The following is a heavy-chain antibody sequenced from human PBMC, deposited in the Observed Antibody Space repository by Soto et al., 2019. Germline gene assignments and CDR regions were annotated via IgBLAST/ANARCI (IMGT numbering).Heavy chain of an antibody. J-gene: IGHJ4*02. CDR2: ISYDGSNK. D-gene: IGHD3-22*01. CDR3: ARGGAYYYDSSGYYAPIDFDY. CDR1: GFTFSSYA. V-gene: IGHV3-30-3*01. Sequence: PGGSLRLSCAASGFTFSSYAMHWVRQAPGKGLGWVAVISYDGSNKYYADSVKGRFTISRDNSKNTLYRQMNSLRAEDTAVYYCARGGAYYYDSSGYYAPIDFDYWGQGTLVTVSS.